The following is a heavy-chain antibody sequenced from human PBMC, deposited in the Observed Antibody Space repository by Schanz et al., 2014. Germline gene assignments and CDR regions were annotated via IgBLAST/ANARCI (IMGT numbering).Heavy chain of an antibody. J-gene: IGHJ5*02. CDR2: ISWNSGTI. D-gene: IGHD3-10*01. V-gene: IGHV3-9*01. CDR3: ARPALWFGDNCFDP. Sequence: EVQLVESGGGLVQPGGSLRLSCAASGFAVDNYYMSCVRQAPGRGLEWVSVISWNSGTIGYADSVKGRFTISRDNAKNSLYLQMNSLRAEDTAVYYCARPALWFGDNCFDPWGQGTLVTVSS. CDR1: GFAVDNYY.